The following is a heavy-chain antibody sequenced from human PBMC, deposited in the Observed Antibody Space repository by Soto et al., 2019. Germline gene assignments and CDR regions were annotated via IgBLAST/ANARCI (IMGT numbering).Heavy chain of an antibody. CDR1: GGSLSGYY. J-gene: IGHJ6*03. CDR2: INHSGST. Sequence: PSETLSLTCAVYGGSLSGYYWSWIRQPPGKGLEWIGEINHSGSTNYNPSLKSRVTISVDTSKNQFSLKLSSVTAADTAVYYCARSLNLYCSSTSCHYMDVWGKGTTVTVSS. D-gene: IGHD2-2*01. V-gene: IGHV4-34*01. CDR3: ARSLNLYCSSTSCHYMDV.